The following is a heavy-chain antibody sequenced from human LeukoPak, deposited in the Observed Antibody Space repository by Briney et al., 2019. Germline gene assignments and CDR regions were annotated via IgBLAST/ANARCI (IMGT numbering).Heavy chain of an antibody. CDR2: ISWNSGSI. J-gene: IGHJ4*02. CDR3: AKGGSEYQLLSAFDY. V-gene: IGHV3-9*01. Sequence: GGSLRLSCAASGFTFSSYAMHWVRQAPGKGLEWVSGISWNSGSIGYADSVKGRLTISRDNAKNSLYLQMNSLRAEDTALYYCAKGGSEYQLLSAFDYWGQGTLVTVSS. CDR1: GFTFSSYA. D-gene: IGHD2-2*01.